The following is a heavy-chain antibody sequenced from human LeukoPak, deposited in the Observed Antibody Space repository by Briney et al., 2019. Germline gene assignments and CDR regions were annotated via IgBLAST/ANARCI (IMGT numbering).Heavy chain of an antibody. CDR2: ISSSGRTI. J-gene: IGHJ6*02. CDR3: ARDDYDSSGAYSGMDV. D-gene: IGHD3-22*01. Sequence: PGGSLRLSRAASGFTFSSYEMNWVRQAPGKGLEWVAYISSSGRTIYYADSVKGRFTISRDNAKTSLYLQMNSLRAEDTAVYYCARDDYDSSGAYSGMDVWGQGTTVTVSS. V-gene: IGHV3-48*03. CDR1: GFTFSSYE.